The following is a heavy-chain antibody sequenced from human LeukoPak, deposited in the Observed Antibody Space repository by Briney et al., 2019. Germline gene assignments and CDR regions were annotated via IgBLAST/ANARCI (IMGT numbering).Heavy chain of an antibody. D-gene: IGHD4-17*01. Sequence: GGSLRLSCAASGFTFSNYAVSWVRQAPGKGLELVSVISSSGGSTYCADSVKGRFTISRDNSKNTLFLQMSSLRAEDTAVYYCVKGRGTTATAAANYWGQGTLVTVSS. CDR3: VKGRGTTATAAANY. CDR2: ISSSGGST. V-gene: IGHV3-23*01. CDR1: GFTFSNYA. J-gene: IGHJ4*02.